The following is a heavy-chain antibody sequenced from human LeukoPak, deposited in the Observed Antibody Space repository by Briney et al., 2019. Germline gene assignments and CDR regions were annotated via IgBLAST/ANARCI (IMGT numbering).Heavy chain of an antibody. Sequence: SETLSLTCAVSDDSFSSHYWTWIRQPPGKGLEWIGYISYIGSTNYNPSLKSRVTISIDTSKNQFSLKLSSVTAADTAVYYCARDLVSVTKGFDIWGQGTMVSVSS. CDR3: ARDLVSVTKGFDI. CDR2: ISYIGST. D-gene: IGHD4-17*01. V-gene: IGHV4-59*11. CDR1: DDSFSSHY. J-gene: IGHJ3*02.